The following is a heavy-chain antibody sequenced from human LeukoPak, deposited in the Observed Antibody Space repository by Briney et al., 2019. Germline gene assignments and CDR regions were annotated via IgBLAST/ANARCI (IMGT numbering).Heavy chain of an antibody. CDR2: INPNSGGT. D-gene: IGHD2-15*01. J-gene: IGHJ5*02. CDR1: GYTFTGYY. V-gene: IGHV1-2*06. Sequence: ASVKVSCKXSGYTFTGYYMHWVRQAPGQGLEWMGRINPNSGGTNYAQKFQGRVTMTRDTSISTAYMELSRLRSDDTAVYYCARDLIVVNWFGPWGQGTLVTVSS. CDR3: ARDLIVVNWFGP.